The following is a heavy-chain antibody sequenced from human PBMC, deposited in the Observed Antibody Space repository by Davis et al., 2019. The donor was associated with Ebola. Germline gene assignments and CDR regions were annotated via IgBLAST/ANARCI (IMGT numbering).Heavy chain of an antibody. D-gene: IGHD3-22*01. CDR1: GGSFSGYY. V-gene: IGHV4-34*01. CDR2: IYYSGST. Sequence: SETLSLTCAVYGGSFSGYYWSWIRQPPGKGLEWIGSIYYSGSTYYNPSLKSRVTISVDTSKNQFSLKLSSVTAADTAVYYCARGDSSDGMDVWGKGTTVTVSS. CDR3: ARGDSSDGMDV. J-gene: IGHJ6*04.